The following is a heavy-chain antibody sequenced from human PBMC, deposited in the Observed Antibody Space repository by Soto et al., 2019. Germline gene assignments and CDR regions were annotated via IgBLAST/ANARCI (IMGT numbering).Heavy chain of an antibody. Sequence: GASVKVSCKASGYTFTSYGISWVRQAPGQGLEWMGWISAYNGNTNYAQKLQGRVTMTTDTSTSTAYMELRSLRSDDTAVYYCARESCHCYIRCGFGPWGQGTLVTVSS. V-gene: IGHV1-18*01. J-gene: IGHJ5*02. CDR2: ISAYNGNT. CDR3: ARESCHCYIRCGFGP. D-gene: IGHD2-2*02. CDR1: GYTFTSYG.